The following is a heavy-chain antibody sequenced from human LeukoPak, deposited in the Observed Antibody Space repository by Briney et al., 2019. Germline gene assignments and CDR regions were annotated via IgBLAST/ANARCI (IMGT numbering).Heavy chain of an antibody. D-gene: IGHD2-2*01. V-gene: IGHV1-8*01. CDR2: MRPNSGNT. J-gene: IGHJ5*02. Sequence: ASVKVSCKASGYAFTSYDINWVRQATGQGLEWMGWMRPNSGNTGYAQKSQGRVTMTRNTSISTAYMELSSLRSEDTAAYCCARAPFCSSTGCFYWFDPWGQGTLVTVSS. CDR3: ARAPFCSSTGCFYWFDP. CDR1: GYAFTSYD.